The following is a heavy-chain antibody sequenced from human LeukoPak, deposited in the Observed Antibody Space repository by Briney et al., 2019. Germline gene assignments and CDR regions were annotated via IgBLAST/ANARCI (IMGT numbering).Heavy chain of an antibody. V-gene: IGHV4-59*01. D-gene: IGHD1-14*01. J-gene: IGHJ6*03. CDR3: ARDRMDRGMDV. CDR1: GGSISSYY. CDR2: IYYSGST. Sequence: LETLSLTCTVSGGSISSYYWSWIRQPPGKGLEWIGYIYYSGSTNYNPTLKSRVTISVDTSKNQFSLKLSSVTAADTAVYYCARDRMDRGMDVWGKGTTVTVSS.